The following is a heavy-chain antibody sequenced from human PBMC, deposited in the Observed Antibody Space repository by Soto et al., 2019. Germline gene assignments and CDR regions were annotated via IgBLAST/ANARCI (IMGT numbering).Heavy chain of an antibody. CDR3: ARDPGSIAVAGTI. D-gene: IGHD6-19*01. V-gene: IGHV3-53*01. J-gene: IGHJ4*02. Sequence: GGSLRLSCAASWFSVSSNYMSWVRQAPGNGLYCVSVIYSGGITHXXDCVEGRXXISRGISKNTLYLQMXIMRAEDTASXYCARDPGSIAVAGTIWRQGTLVTVSS. CDR1: WFSVSSNY. CDR2: IYSGGIT.